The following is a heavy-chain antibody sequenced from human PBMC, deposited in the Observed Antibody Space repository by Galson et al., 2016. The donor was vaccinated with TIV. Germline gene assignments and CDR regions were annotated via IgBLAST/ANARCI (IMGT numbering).Heavy chain of an antibody. CDR3: AKDRNTARDTYHFYCGIDV. CDR1: GGTFGSFV. Sequence: SVKVSCKASGGTFGSFVFNWVRQAPGQGLEWMGDIVPLFGSANYAQKFQGRVTITADRSTSTVYMELTSLTSEDSALYYCAKDRNTARDTYHFYCGIDVWGQGTTVTVSS. V-gene: IGHV1-69*06. CDR2: IVPLFGSA. J-gene: IGHJ6*02. D-gene: IGHD5-18*01.